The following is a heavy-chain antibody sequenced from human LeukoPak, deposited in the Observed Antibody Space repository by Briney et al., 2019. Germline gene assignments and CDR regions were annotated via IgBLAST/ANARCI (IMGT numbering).Heavy chain of an antibody. CDR3: AREDYYDFWSGSPHDAFDI. Sequence: SETLSLTCTVSGGSISSSSYYWGWIRQPPGKGLEWIGSIYYSGSTYYNPSLKSRVTISVDTSKNQFSLKLSSVTAADTAVYYCAREDYYDFWSGSPHDAFDIWGQGTMVTVSS. D-gene: IGHD3-3*01. V-gene: IGHV4-39*07. CDR2: IYYSGST. CDR1: GGSISSSSYY. J-gene: IGHJ3*02.